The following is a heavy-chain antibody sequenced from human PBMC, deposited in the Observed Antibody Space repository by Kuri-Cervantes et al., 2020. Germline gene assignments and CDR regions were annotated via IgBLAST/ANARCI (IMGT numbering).Heavy chain of an antibody. D-gene: IGHD4-17*01. CDR3: ARDPPMTTVTPYYYYYGMDV. Sequence: SVKVSCKASGGTFSSYAISWVRQAPGQGLEWMGGIIPIFGTANYAQKFQGRVTITADTSTSTAYMELRSLRSDDTAVYYCARDPPMTTVTPYYYYYGMDVWGQGTTVTVSS. V-gene: IGHV1-69*06. J-gene: IGHJ6*02. CDR2: IIPIFGTA. CDR1: GGTFSSYA.